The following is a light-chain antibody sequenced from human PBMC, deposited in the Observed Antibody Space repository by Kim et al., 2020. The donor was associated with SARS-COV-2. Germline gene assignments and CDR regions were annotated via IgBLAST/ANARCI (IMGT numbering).Light chain of an antibody. J-gene: IGKJ4*01. CDR1: PNVDIN. Sequence: PGESATRSCRASPNVDINLAWYQQNPGEPPRLLIYEPAIRAAGIPDRVSGSGSGTDFTLTIGSLAPEDFAVYYCQQRGSWPPALTFGGGTKVDIK. V-gene: IGKV3-11*01. CDR3: QQRGSWPPALT. CDR2: EPA.